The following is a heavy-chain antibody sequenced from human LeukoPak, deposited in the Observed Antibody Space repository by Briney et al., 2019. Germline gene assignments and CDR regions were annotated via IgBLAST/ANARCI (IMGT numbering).Heavy chain of an antibody. J-gene: IGHJ5*02. CDR2: ISGSGGST. CDR1: GITFSSYA. D-gene: IGHD3-3*01. V-gene: IGHV3-23*01. Sequence: GGSLRLSCAASGITFSSYAMSWVRQAPGKGLEWVSAISGSGGSTYYADSVKGRFTISRDNSKNTLYLQMNSLRAEDTAVYYCAKDANFDFWSGYYTGNWFDPWGQGTLVIVSS. CDR3: AKDANFDFWSGYYTGNWFDP.